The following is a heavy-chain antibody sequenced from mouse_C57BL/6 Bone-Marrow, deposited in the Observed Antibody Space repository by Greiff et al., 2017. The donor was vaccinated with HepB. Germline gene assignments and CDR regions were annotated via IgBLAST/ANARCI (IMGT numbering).Heavy chain of an antibody. J-gene: IGHJ3*01. D-gene: IGHD2-4*01. CDR2: MYPRDGSN. Sequence: LVESGPELVKPGASVKLSCKASGYTFTSYDINWVKQRPGQGLERIGWMYPRDGSNKYNEKFKGKATLTVDTSSSTAYMELHSLTSADSAVYFCARPDYDYPTAWFAYWGQGTLVTVSA. CDR1: GYTFTSYD. CDR3: ARPDYDYPTAWFAY. V-gene: IGHV1-85*01.